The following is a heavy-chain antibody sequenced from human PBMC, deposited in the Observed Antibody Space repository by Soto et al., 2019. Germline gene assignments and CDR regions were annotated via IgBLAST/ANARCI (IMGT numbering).Heavy chain of an antibody. CDR3: ARVIAVAHHNWFDP. CDR2: IYYSGST. J-gene: IGHJ5*02. D-gene: IGHD6-19*01. V-gene: IGHV4-61*01. CDR1: CGSVSSGSYY. Sequence: SETLSLTCTVSCGSVSSGSYYWSWIRQPTGKGLEWIGYIYYSGSTNYNPSLKSRVTISVDTSKNQFSLKLSSVTAADTAVYYCARVIAVAHHNWFDPWGQGPLVNVSS.